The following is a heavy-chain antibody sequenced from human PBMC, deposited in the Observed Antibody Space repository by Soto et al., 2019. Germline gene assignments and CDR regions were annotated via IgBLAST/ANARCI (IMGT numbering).Heavy chain of an antibody. J-gene: IGHJ4*02. D-gene: IGHD3-10*01. CDR3: AKSSSGLRDYFDS. V-gene: IGHV3-30-3*02. CDR1: GFTLSTFA. CDR2: TSYDGLNT. Sequence: GGSLRLSCAVSGFTLSTFAMHWVRQAPGKGLEWVATTSYDGLNTFYGESVRGRFSISRDTSKNTLFLQMNSLRTEDTAVYYCAKSSSGLRDYFDSWGRGTLVTVSS.